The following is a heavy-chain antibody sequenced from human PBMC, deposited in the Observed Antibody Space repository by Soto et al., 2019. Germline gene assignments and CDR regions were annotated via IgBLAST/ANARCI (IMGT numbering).Heavy chain of an antibody. CDR1: GFTFSDYY. D-gene: IGHD6-19*01. CDR3: ARENEQWVAADN. V-gene: IGHV3-11*01. CDR2: ITSSGSTI. Sequence: GGSLRLSCAASGFTFSDYYMSWIRQAPGKGLEWVSYITSSGSTIYYADSVKGRFTISRDNAKNSLYLQMNSLRAEDTAVYYCARENEQWVAADNWGQGTLVTVSS. J-gene: IGHJ4*02.